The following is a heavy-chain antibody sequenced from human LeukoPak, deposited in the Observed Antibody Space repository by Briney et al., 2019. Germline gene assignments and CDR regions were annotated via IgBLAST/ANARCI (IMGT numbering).Heavy chain of an antibody. J-gene: IGHJ6*03. Sequence: RGSLRLSCTASGFTFSSYPVSWVRQAPGKGLEWVSAISASATAYYSDSVKGRFTISRDNSKNTLYLQMTSLKTEDTAVYYCWGNYYYYMDVWGKGTTVTVSS. CDR3: WGNYYYYMDV. V-gene: IGHV3-23*01. CDR2: ISASATA. CDR1: GFTFSSYP. D-gene: IGHD7-27*01.